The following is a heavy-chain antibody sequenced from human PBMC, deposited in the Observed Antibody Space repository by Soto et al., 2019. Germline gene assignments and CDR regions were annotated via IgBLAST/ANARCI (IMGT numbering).Heavy chain of an antibody. CDR1: GYTFTSYG. V-gene: IGHV1-18*01. D-gene: IGHD3-3*01. J-gene: IGHJ5*02. CDR3: ASSYYDFWSGYYCLDP. CDR2: ISAYNGNT. Sequence: GASVKVSCKASGYTFTSYGISWVRQAPGQGLEWMGWISAYNGNTNYAQKLQGRVTMTTDTSTSTAYMELRSLRSDDTAVYYCASSYYDFWSGYYCLDPWGKGPLVTVSS.